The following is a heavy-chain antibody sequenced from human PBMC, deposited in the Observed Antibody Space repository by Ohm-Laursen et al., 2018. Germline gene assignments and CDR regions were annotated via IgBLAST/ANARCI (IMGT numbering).Heavy chain of an antibody. Sequence: SLRLSCTASGFTFSSHAMSWVRQAPGKGLEWVSGISGRDGSTYDADSVKGRFTVSRDHSSNTVYLQMSSLRAEDTAVYYCAKGRVRYPNFFEVWGQGTLVTVSS. D-gene: IGHD3-9*01. V-gene: IGHV3-23*01. CDR3: AKGRVRYPNFFEV. CDR2: ISGRDGST. CDR1: GFTFSSHA. J-gene: IGHJ1*01.